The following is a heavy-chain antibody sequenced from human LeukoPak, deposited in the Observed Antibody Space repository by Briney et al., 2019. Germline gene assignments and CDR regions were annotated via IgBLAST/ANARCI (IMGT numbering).Heavy chain of an antibody. CDR2: ISSSSSYI. Sequence: GGSLRLSCAASGFTFSSYSMNWVRQAPGKGLEWVSSISSSSSYIYYADSVKGRFTISRDNAKNSLYLQMNSLRAEDTAVYYCARTARGNNWFDPWGQGTLVTVSS. J-gene: IGHJ5*02. D-gene: IGHD3-10*01. CDR3: ARTARGNNWFDP. V-gene: IGHV3-21*01. CDR1: GFTFSSYS.